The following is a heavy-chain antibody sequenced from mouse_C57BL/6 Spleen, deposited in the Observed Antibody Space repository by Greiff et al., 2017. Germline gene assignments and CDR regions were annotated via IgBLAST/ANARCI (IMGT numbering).Heavy chain of an antibody. CDR3: TRSAYGNGAMDY. D-gene: IGHD2-1*01. J-gene: IGHJ4*01. V-gene: IGHV5-9-1*02. CDR2: ISSGGAYI. Sequence: EVKLMESGEGLVKPGGSLKLSCAASGFTFSSYAMSWVRQTPEKRLEWVAYISSGGAYIYYADTVKGRFTISRDNARNTLYLQMSSLKSEDTAMYYCTRSAYGNGAMDYWGQGTSVTVSS. CDR1: GFTFSSYA.